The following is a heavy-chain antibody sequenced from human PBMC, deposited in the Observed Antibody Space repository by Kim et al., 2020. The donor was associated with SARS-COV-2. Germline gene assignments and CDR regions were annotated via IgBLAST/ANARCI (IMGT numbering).Heavy chain of an antibody. V-gene: IGHV3-30*04. CDR1: GFTFSSYA. CDR3: AKGDCSSTSCSIDY. Sequence: GGSLRLSCAASGFTFSSYAMHWVRQAPGKGLEWVAVISYDGSNKYYADSVKGRFTISRDNSKNTLYLQMNRLRAEDTAVYYCAKGDCSSTSCSIDYWGQGTLVTVSS. CDR2: ISYDGSNK. J-gene: IGHJ4*02. D-gene: IGHD2-2*01.